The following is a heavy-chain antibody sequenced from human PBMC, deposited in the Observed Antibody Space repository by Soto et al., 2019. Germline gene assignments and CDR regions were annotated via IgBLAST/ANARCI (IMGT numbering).Heavy chain of an antibody. V-gene: IGHV3-7*01. D-gene: IGHD4-4*01. Sequence: GGSLRLSCTASGFTFSDSWMTWVRQAPGKGLEWVARIKPDESEKKYADSVKGRFSISRDNAKNSMYLQMDSLRGEDTAVYYCVRGGSNYASWGQGTVVTVSS. CDR2: IKPDESEK. J-gene: IGHJ5*02. CDR3: VRGGSNYAS. CDR1: GFTFSDSW.